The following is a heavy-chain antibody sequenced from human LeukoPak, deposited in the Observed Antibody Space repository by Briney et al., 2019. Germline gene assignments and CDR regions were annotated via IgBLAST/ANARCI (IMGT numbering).Heavy chain of an antibody. CDR3: VRLSPYDSSGYYYDY. CDR2: ITSGISYI. Sequence: PGGSLRPSCTASGFPLSSYAMSWVRQAPGQGREWVSSITSGISYIYYADSVKGRFTISRDNAKNSLYLQMNSLRAGDTAVYYCVRLSPYDSSGYYYDYWGQGTLVTVSS. J-gene: IGHJ4*02. CDR1: GFPLSSYA. V-gene: IGHV3-21*01. D-gene: IGHD3-22*01.